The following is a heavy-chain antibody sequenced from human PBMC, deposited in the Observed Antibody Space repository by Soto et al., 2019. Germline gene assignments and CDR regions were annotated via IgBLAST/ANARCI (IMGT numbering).Heavy chain of an antibody. V-gene: IGHV3-7*01. CDR2: IKEDGSEK. J-gene: IGHJ3*01. D-gene: IGHD3-16*01. CDR3: ARFGNYVAFDV. CDR1: GFTFSIYW. Sequence: GGSLRLSCGASGFTFSIYWMSWVRQALGKGLEWVANIKEDGSEKYYVDSVKGRFTISRDNAKNSLYLQMNSLRAEDSAVYYCARFGNYVAFDVWGQGTLVTVSS.